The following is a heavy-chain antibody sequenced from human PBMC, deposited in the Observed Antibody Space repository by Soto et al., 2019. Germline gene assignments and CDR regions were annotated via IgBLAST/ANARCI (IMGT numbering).Heavy chain of an antibody. CDR3: ARGITVVGTSVPFDY. Sequence: GGSLRLSCAASGFTFSTYYMHWVRQAPGEGLVWVSRINSDGSGTNYADSVKGRFTISRDNAKNTLYLHMNSLRVEDTAMYYCARGITVVGTSVPFDYWAQGTLVTVSS. CDR2: INSDGSGT. D-gene: IGHD6-19*01. V-gene: IGHV3-74*01. CDR1: GFTFSTYY. J-gene: IGHJ4*02.